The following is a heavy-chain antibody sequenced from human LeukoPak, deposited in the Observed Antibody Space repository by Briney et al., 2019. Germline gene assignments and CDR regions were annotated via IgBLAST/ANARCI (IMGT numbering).Heavy chain of an antibody. J-gene: IGHJ4*02. Sequence: GGSLRLSCAASGFTFSSYAMSWVRQAPGKGLEWVGRIKSKTDGGTTDYAAPVKGRFTISRDDSKNTLYLQMNSLKTEDTAVYYCTTRTGYYTHWDYWGQGTLVTVSS. CDR2: IKSKTDGGTT. CDR3: TTRTGYYTHWDY. V-gene: IGHV3-15*01. CDR1: GFTFSSYA. D-gene: IGHD3/OR15-3a*01.